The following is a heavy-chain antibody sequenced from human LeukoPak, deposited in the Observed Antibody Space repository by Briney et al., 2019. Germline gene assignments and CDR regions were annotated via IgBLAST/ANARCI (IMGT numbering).Heavy chain of an antibody. J-gene: IGHJ4*02. D-gene: IGHD1-26*01. CDR1: GFTFSSYA. V-gene: IGHV3-66*01. Sequence: PGRSLRLSCAASGFTFSSYAMHWVRQAPGKGLEWVSVIYSGGSTYYADSVKGRFTISRDNSKNTLYLQMNSLRAEDTAVYYCARRSYSWGQGTLVTVSS. CDR2: IYSGGST. CDR3: ARRSYS.